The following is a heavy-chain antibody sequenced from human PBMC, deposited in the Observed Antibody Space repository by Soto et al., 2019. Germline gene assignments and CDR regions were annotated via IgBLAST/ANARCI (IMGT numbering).Heavy chain of an antibody. Sequence: GGSLRLSCAASGFTLSSDAMSWVRQAPGNGLEWVSAISGSGGSTYYADSVKGRFTIYRDNSKNTLYLQMNSLRAEDTAVYYWAKRIVVVPDAISYYDSLTGLGMDVWGQGTTVTVSS. CDR3: AKRIVVVPDAISYYDSLTGLGMDV. CDR1: GFTLSSDA. J-gene: IGHJ6*02. D-gene: IGHD3-9*01. V-gene: IGHV3-23*01. CDR2: ISGSGGST.